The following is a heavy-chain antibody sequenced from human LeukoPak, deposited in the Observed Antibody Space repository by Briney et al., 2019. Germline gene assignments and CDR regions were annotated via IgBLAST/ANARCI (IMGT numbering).Heavy chain of an antibody. D-gene: IGHD2-15*01. CDR2: IYLGDSDT. J-gene: IGHJ6*03. Sequence: GEPLKISCEASGFRSTTYWIGWVRQMPGKGLEWMGLIYLGDSDTRYSPSFRGQVTISADRSISTAYLQWNSLKASDSAMYYCASRDVGDCSGGNCPNDYYYYYMDVWGKGTTVTVSS. CDR1: GFRSTTYW. V-gene: IGHV5-51*01. CDR3: ASRDVGDCSGGNCPNDYYYYYMDV.